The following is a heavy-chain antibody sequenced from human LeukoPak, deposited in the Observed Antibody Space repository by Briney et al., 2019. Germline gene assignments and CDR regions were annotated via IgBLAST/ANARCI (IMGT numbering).Heavy chain of an antibody. CDR1: GFTFSSYS. D-gene: IGHD6-19*01. V-gene: IGHV3-21*01. CDR2: ISSSSSYI. J-gene: IGHJ6*03. CDR3: AKDASGWYYGAYYYYYMDV. Sequence: GGSLRLSCAASGFTFSSYSMNWVRQAPGKGLEWVSSISSSSSYIYYADSVKGRFTISRDNAKNSLYLQMNSLRAEDTAVYYCAKDASGWYYGAYYYYYMDVWGKGTTVTVSS.